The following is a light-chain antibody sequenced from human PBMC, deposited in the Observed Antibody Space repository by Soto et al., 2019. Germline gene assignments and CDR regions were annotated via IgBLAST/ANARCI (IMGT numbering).Light chain of an antibody. Sequence: DIQMTQSPSSLSASVGDRVTITCQASQDISHYLNWYQQKPGEAPNLLIYDASNLKTGVPPRFTGSGSGTDFSFTITNLQPEDAATYYCQQYDRLITFGQGTRLEIK. CDR2: DAS. J-gene: IGKJ5*01. V-gene: IGKV1-33*01. CDR3: QQYDRLIT. CDR1: QDISHY.